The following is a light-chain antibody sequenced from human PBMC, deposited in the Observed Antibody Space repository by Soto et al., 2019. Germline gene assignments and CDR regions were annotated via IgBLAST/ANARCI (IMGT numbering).Light chain of an antibody. CDR2: EVV. V-gene: IGLV2-8*01. CDR3: KSYAGSNTDV. Sequence: QSALTQPASVSGSPGQSITISCTGTSSDVGGYNYVSWYQHHPGKAPRLIIYEVVQRPSGVPDRFSGSKSGNTASLTVSGLQAADEADYFCKSYAGSNTDVFGSGTKVTVL. J-gene: IGLJ1*01. CDR1: SSDVGGYNY.